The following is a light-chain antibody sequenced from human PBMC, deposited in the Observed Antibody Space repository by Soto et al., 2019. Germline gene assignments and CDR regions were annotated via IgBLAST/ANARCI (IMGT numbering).Light chain of an antibody. Sequence: EIVLTQSPGTLSLSPGERATLSCRASQSVSSSYLAWYHQKPGQAPRLLIYGASSRATGIPDRFSGSASGDVFIHTSSRLAHEDVAEYYCHQYDSSPRTFGGGTKVEIK. CDR3: HQYDSSPRT. J-gene: IGKJ4*01. V-gene: IGKV3-20*01. CDR1: QSVSSSY. CDR2: GAS.